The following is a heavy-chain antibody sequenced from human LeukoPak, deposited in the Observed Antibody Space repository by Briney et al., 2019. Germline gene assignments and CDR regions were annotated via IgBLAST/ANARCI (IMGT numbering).Heavy chain of an antibody. Sequence: SETLSLTCAVYGGSISGYYWSWIRQPPGKGLEWSGEINHSGSTNYNPSLKSRVTISVDTSKNQFSLKLSSVTAADTAVYYCARTRGPKGGWFDPWGQGTLVTVSS. J-gene: IGHJ5*02. CDR1: GGSISGYY. CDR3: ARTRGPKGGWFDP. V-gene: IGHV4-34*01. CDR2: INHSGST.